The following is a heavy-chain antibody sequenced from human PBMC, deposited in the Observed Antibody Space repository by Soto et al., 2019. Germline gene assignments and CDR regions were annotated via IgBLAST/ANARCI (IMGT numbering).Heavy chain of an antibody. CDR3: ARDIIAAADGDAFVI. CDR2: IYSGGST. Sequence: PGGSLRLCCAASGFTVSSNYMSWVRQAPGKGLEWVSVIYSGGSTYYADSVKGRFTISRDNSKNTLYLQMNSLRAEDTAVYYCARDIIAAADGDAFVIWGPGTMVTVS. J-gene: IGHJ3*02. D-gene: IGHD6-13*01. CDR1: GFTVSSNY. V-gene: IGHV3-66*01.